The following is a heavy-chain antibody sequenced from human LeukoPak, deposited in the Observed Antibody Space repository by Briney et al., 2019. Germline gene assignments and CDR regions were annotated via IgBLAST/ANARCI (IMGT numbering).Heavy chain of an antibody. J-gene: IGHJ3*02. CDR3: ARNTMIVVTDAFDI. CDR2: ISSSSSYI. Sequence: GGSLRLSCAASGFTFSSYSMNWVRQAPGKGLEWVSSISSSSSYIYYADSVKGRFTISRDNAKNSLYLQINSLRAEDTAVYYCARNTMIVVTDAFDIWGQGTMVTVSS. V-gene: IGHV3-21*01. CDR1: GFTFSSYS. D-gene: IGHD3-22*01.